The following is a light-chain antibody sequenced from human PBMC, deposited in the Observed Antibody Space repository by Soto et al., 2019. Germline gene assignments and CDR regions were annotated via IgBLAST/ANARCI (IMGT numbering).Light chain of an antibody. CDR1: QSVGSN. CDR2: GAS. V-gene: IGKV3-15*01. J-gene: IGKJ1*01. CDR3: QQYYDWPRT. Sequence: EVVMTQSPGTLSVSPGERATLSCRASQSVGSNLAWYQQRPGQAPRLLIHGASTRATGIPARFSGSGSGTDFTLTISGLQSEDFAFYYCQQYYDWPRTFGQGTKVEIK.